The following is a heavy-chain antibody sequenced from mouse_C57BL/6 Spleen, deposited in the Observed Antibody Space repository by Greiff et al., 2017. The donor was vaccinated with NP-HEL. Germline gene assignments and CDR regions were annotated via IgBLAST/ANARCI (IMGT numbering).Heavy chain of an antibody. J-gene: IGHJ3*01. CDR3: ARSLYGNYPAWFAY. V-gene: IGHV1-80*01. CDR2: IYPGDGDT. CDR1: GYAFSSYW. Sequence: VQLQQSGAELVKPGASVKISCKASGYAFSSYWMNWVKQRPGKGLEWIGQIYPGDGDTNYNGKFKGKATLTADKSSSTAYMQLSSLTSEDSAVYFCARSLYGNYPAWFAYWGQGTLVTVSA. D-gene: IGHD2-1*01.